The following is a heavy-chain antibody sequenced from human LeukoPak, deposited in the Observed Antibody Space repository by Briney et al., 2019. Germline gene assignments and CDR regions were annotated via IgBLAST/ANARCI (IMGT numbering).Heavy chain of an antibody. Sequence: SEILSLTCTVSGGSISSYYWSWIRQPAGKGLEWIGRIYTSGSTNYNPSLKSRVTMSVDTSKNQFSLKLSSVTAADTAVYYCARGIAAAGTSRYKNYYYYGMDVWGQGTTVTVSS. CDR3: ARGIAAAGTSRYKNYYYYGMDV. D-gene: IGHD6-13*01. J-gene: IGHJ6*02. CDR2: IYTSGST. V-gene: IGHV4-4*07. CDR1: GGSISSYY.